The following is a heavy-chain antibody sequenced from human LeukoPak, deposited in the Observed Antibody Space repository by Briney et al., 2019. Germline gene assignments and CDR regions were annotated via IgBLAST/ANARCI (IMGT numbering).Heavy chain of an antibody. CDR2: IYDRGPA. V-gene: IGHV4-30-2*06. CDR3: ARSRQASGLFNS. J-gene: IGHJ5*01. CDR1: GFALSRGGVS. D-gene: IGHD3-10*01. Sequence: PSQNLFLTCTVSGFALSRGGVSWDLIRQSPGGGVEWIGCIYDRGPAYYNPSLKSRFTISVDRPKNQFFLNVTSLTAADTAVYFCARSRQASGLFNSWGQGTLVVVSS.